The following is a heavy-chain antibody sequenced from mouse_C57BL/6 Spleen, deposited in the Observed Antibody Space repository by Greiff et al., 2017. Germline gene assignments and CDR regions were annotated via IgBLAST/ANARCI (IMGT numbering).Heavy chain of an antibody. V-gene: IGHV1-64*01. Sequence: VQLQQPGAELVKPGASVKLSCKASGYTFTSYWMHWVKQRPGQGLEWIGMIHPNSGSTNYNEKFNSKATLTVDKSSSTAYMQLSSLTSEDSAVYYCARPAPRSSGNAMDYWGQGTSVTVSS. CDR2: IHPNSGST. CDR3: ARPAPRSSGNAMDY. D-gene: IGHD1-1*01. CDR1: GYTFTSYW. J-gene: IGHJ4*01.